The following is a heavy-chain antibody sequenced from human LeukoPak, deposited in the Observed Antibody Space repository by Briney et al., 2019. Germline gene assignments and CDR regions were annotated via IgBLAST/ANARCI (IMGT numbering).Heavy chain of an antibody. V-gene: IGHV4-39*01. D-gene: IGHD1-1*01. CDR3: ARHESYVGGTTFEY. J-gene: IGHJ4*02. CDR1: GGSISSSARY. CDR2: ICHNANI. Sequence: PSETLSLTCTVSGGSISSSARYWGWIRQSPAKGLEFVGSICHNANIYFNPSLKSRVTISVDTSKNQFSLRLSSVTAADTAVYYCARHESYVGGTTFEYWGQGTLVTVSS.